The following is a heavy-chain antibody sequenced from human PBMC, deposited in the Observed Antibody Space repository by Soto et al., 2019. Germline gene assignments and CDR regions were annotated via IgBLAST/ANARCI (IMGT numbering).Heavy chain of an antibody. CDR2: IYYSGST. CDR3: ARATYGDYPGAYDDYFDY. CDR1: GGSISSGGYY. D-gene: IGHD4-17*01. V-gene: IGHV4-31*03. Sequence: QVQLQESGPGLVKPSQTLSLTCTVSGGSISSGGYYWSWIRQHPGKGLEWIGYIYYSGSTYYNPSLKSRGTISVDPSKNQFSLKVSSVTAADTAVYYCARATYGDYPGAYDDYFDYLGQGNLVTVSS. J-gene: IGHJ4*02.